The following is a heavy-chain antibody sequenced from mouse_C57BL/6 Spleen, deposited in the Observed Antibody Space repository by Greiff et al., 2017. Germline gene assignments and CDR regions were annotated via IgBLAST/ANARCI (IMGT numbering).Heavy chain of an antibody. J-gene: IGHJ4*01. CDR1: GYAFSSSW. V-gene: IGHV1-82*01. Sequence: VQLQQSGPELVKPGASVKISCKASGYAFSSSWMNWVKQRPGKGLEWIGRIYPGDGDTNYNGKFKGKATLTADKSSSTAYMQLSSLTSEDSAVYFCARSGDYDGPYAMDYWGQGTSVTVSS. CDR2: IYPGDGDT. D-gene: IGHD2-4*01. CDR3: ARSGDYDGPYAMDY.